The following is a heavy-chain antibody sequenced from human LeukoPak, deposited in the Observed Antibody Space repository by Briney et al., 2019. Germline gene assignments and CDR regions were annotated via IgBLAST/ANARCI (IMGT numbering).Heavy chain of an antibody. CDR2: IYYSGST. D-gene: IGHD5-24*01. Sequence: KASETLSLTCTVSGGSISSYYWSWIRQPLGKGLEWIGYIYYSGSTNYNPSLKSRVTISVDTSKNQFSLKLGSVTAADTAVYYCAREGVPGIEMAIDYWGQGTLVTVSS. V-gene: IGHV4-59*01. J-gene: IGHJ4*02. CDR1: GGSISSYY. CDR3: AREGVPGIEMAIDY.